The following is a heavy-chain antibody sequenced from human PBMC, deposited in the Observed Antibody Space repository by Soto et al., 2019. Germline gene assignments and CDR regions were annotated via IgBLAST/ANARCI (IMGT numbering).Heavy chain of an antibody. D-gene: IGHD3-22*01. CDR2: ISFSGST. V-gene: IGHV4-59*01. J-gene: IGHJ6*02. Sequence: SETLSLTCTVSGGSINGYYWSWIRQPPGKGLEWVGSISFSGSTNYNPSLKSRAIMSLDTSKNQFSLSLSSVTAADTAVYFCARDPAFYYDASGDVYHYGVDVWGQGTTVTVSS. CDR3: ARDPAFYYDASGDVYHYGVDV. CDR1: GGSINGYY.